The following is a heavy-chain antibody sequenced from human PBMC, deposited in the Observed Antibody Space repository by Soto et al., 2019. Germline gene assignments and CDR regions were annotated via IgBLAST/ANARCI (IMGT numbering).Heavy chain of an antibody. Sequence: SETLSLTCTVSGGSISSSSYYWGWIRQPPGKGLEWIGSIYYSGSTYYNPSLKSRVTISVDTSKNQFSLKLSSVTAADTAVYYCARPAPPSFGVALRWFDPWGQGTLVTVSS. D-gene: IGHD3-3*01. V-gene: IGHV4-39*01. CDR1: GGSISSSSYY. CDR3: ARPAPPSFGVALRWFDP. J-gene: IGHJ5*02. CDR2: IYYSGST.